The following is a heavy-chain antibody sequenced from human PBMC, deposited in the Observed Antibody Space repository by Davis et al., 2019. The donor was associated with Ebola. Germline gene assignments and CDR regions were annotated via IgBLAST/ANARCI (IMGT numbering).Heavy chain of an antibody. V-gene: IGHV1-8*01. CDR1: GYTFTSYD. J-gene: IGHJ5*02. D-gene: IGHD6-6*01. CDR2: MNPNSGNT. Sequence: ASVKVSCKASGYTFTSYDINWVRQAPGQGLEWMGWMNPNSGNTGYAQKFQGRVTMTRNTSISTAYMELSSLRSEDTAVYYCARSIPRWPEPPTNWFDPWGQGTLVTVSS. CDR3: ARSIPRWPEPPTNWFDP.